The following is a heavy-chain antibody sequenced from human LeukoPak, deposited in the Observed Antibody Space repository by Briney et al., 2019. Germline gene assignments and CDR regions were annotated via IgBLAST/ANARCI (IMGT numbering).Heavy chain of an antibody. J-gene: IGHJ1*01. D-gene: IGHD2-2*02. CDR3: ARDRGYCSSTSCYTYFQH. CDR1: GYTFTTYG. Sequence: GASVKVSCKASGYTFTTYGISWVRQAPGQGLEWMGWISGYSGNRNYAQKLQGRVTMTTDTSTSTAYMELRSLRSEDTAVYYCARDRGYCSSTSCYTYFQHWGQGTLVTVSS. CDR2: ISGYSGNR. V-gene: IGHV1-18*01.